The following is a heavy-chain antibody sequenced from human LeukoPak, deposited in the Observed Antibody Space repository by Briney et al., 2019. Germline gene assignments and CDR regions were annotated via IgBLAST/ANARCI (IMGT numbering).Heavy chain of an antibody. V-gene: IGHV3-11*01. CDR2: ISSSGSTI. CDR1: GFTFSDYY. D-gene: IGHD1-26*01. J-gene: IGHJ4*02. CDR3: MIDAPGGSYPFDY. Sequence: KPGGSLRLSCAASGFTFSDYYMSWIRQAPGKGLEWVSYISSSGSTIYYADSVKGRFTISRDDSRNTLYLQMNSLKIEDTALYYCMIDAPGGSYPFDYWGQGTLVTVSS.